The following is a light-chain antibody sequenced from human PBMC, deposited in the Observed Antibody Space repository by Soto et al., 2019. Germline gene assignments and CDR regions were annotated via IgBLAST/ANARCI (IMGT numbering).Light chain of an antibody. CDR2: GAS. Sequence: DIQLTQSPSSLSASLGDSITITCRASETISTFLNWYQVQPGKAPRLLVYGASYLQVGVPVRFRASGSGTLFTLAIDNLQREELASFFCQQFSSAVRTFVGGTRV. V-gene: IGKV1-39*01. CDR3: QQFSSAVRT. J-gene: IGKJ4*01. CDR1: ETISTF.